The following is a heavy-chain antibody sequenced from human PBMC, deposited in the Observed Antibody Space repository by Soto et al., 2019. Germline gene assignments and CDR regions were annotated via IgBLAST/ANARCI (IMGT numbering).Heavy chain of an antibody. CDR2: IYYSGST. CDR1: GGSISSSSYY. D-gene: IGHD2-15*01. J-gene: IGHJ4*02. Sequence: QLQLQESGPGLVKPSETLSLTCTVSGGSISSSSYYWGWIRQPPGKGLEWIGSIYYSGSTYYNPSLTSRVTISVDTSKHQFSLQLSSVTAADTAVYYCARHTPAISISDHWGQGTLVTVSS. CDR3: ARHTPAISISDH. V-gene: IGHV4-39*01.